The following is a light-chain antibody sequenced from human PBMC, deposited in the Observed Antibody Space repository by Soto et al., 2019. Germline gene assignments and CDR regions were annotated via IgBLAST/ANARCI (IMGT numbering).Light chain of an antibody. CDR3: QQRSNWPWT. CDR1: QSVSSN. V-gene: IGKV3-11*01. J-gene: IGKJ1*01. CDR2: DAS. Sequence: EIVMTQSPATLSVSQGERATLSCRASQSVSSNLAWYQQKPGQAPRLLIYDASNRATGIPARFSGSGSGTDFTLTISSLEPEDFAVYYCQQRSNWPWTFGQGTKVDI.